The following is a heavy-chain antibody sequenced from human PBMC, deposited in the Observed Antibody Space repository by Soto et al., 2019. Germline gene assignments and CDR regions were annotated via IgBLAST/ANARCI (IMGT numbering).Heavy chain of an antibody. Sequence: ASVKVSCKASGYTFTSYAMHWVRQAPGQRLEWMGWINAGNGNTKYSQKFQGRVTITRDTSASTAYMELSSLRSEDTAVYYCVRGAEGTYYDILAGYFQNWGQGTRVTVSS. CDR1: GYTFTSYA. CDR3: VRGAEGTYYDILAGYFQN. V-gene: IGHV1-3*01. J-gene: IGHJ4*02. D-gene: IGHD3-9*01. CDR2: INAGNGNT.